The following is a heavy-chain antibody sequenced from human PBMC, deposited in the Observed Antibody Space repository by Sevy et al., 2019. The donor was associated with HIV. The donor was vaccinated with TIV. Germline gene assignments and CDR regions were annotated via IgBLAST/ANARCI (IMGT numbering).Heavy chain of an antibody. CDR1: GGSFSGYS. J-gene: IGHJ3*02. CDR3: ARGKDDLGTFDI. CDR2: ITHSGNT. Sequence: SETLSLTCAVYGGSFSGYSWSWIRQSPEKGLEWIGEITHSGNTNYISSLKSRVTISKATSKDQFSLKLSSVSAADTAVYYCARGKDDLGTFDIWGQGTGVTVSS. V-gene: IGHV4-34*01.